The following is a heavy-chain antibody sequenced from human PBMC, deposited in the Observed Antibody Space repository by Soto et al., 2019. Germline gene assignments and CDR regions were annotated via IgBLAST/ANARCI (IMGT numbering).Heavy chain of an antibody. J-gene: IGHJ4*02. CDR1: GFTFSSYA. CDR2: ISGSGGST. V-gene: IGHV3-23*01. Sequence: EVPLLESGGGLVQPGGSLRLSCAASGFTFSSYAMSWVRQAPGKGLEWVSAISGSGGSTYYADSVKGRFTISRDKSKNSLYLQMNSLRAEDTAVYYCAYSSTPFDYWGQGTLVTVSS. D-gene: IGHD6-13*01. CDR3: AYSSTPFDY.